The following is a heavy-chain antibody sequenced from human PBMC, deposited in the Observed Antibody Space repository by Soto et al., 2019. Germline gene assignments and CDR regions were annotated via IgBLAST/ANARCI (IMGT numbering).Heavy chain of an antibody. CDR1: GFTFSSYW. J-gene: IGHJ4*02. V-gene: IGHV3-74*01. CDR3: ARVGTGSYHFDF. CDR2: TNGDGSTT. D-gene: IGHD1-26*01. Sequence: EVQLVESGGGLVQPGGSLRLSCAASGFTFSSYWMHWVRQGPGKGLVWVSRTNGDGSTTSYADSVKGRFTISRDNAKNTLYFQMNSLRDEDTAVYYCARVGTGSYHFDFWGQGTLVTVSS.